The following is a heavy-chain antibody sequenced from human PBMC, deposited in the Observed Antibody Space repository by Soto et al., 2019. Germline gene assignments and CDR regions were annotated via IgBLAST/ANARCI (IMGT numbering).Heavy chain of an antibody. CDR3: AKDSADCSGGSCYYYYYYMDV. CDR2: ISWNSGSI. Sequence: DVQLVESGGGLVQPGRSLRLSCAASGFTFDDYAMHWVRQAPGKGLEWVSGISWNSGSIGYADSVKGRFTISRDNAKNSLYLQMNSLRAEDTALYYCAKDSADCSGGSCYYYYYYMDVWGKGTTVTVSS. D-gene: IGHD2-15*01. CDR1: GFTFDDYA. J-gene: IGHJ6*03. V-gene: IGHV3-9*01.